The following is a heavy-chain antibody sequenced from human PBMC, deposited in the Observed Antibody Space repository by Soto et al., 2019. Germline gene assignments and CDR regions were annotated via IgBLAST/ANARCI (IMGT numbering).Heavy chain of an antibody. V-gene: IGHV3-74*01. CDR2: RDNDGSYT. Sequence: VQLVESGGGLVQPGGSLRLSCAASGFIFRSYWMHWVRQAPGKGLVWVSRRDNDGSYTSYTDSVNGRFTISRDNAKNTLYLPTESLGAEETAVYYCARGVQGSRYFELSGRRPLFPVSS. CDR3: ARGVQGSRYFEL. J-gene: IGHJ2*01. CDR1: GFIFRSYW.